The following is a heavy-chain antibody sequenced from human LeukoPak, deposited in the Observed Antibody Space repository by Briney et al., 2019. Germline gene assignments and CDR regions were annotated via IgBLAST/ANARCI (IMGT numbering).Heavy chain of an antibody. CDR1: GYTSTGYS. CDR3: ARDAATINFDY. CDR2: INIYTGNP. V-gene: IGHV7-4-1*02. D-gene: IGHD5-24*01. Sequence: GASVKVSCKASGYTSTGYSINWVRQAPGQGLEWMGWINIYTGNPTYAQGFTGRFVFSLDTSVSTAYLQISSLKAEDTAVYYCARDAATINFDYWGQGTLVTVSS. J-gene: IGHJ4*02.